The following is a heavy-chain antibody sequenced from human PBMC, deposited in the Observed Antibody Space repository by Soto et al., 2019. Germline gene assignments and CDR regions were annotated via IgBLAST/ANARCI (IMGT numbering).Heavy chain of an antibody. J-gene: IGHJ4*02. CDR3: ATASNRGLACDY. Sequence: QLQLQESGSGLVKPSQTLSLTCAVSGGSISSGGYSWSWIRQPPGKGLEWIGYIYHSGSTYYNPSVKSRVTVSVDRSKNQFSLKLSSVTAADTAVYYCATASNRGLACDYWGQGTLVTVSS. CDR2: IYHSGST. D-gene: IGHD3-10*01. CDR1: GGSISSGGYS. V-gene: IGHV4-30-2*01.